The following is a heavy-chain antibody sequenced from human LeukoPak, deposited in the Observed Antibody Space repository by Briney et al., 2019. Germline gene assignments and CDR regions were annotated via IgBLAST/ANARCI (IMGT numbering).Heavy chain of an antibody. CDR2: MFYSGTT. CDR1: GGSISSSGKY. J-gene: IGHJ3*02. Sequence: NPSETLSLTCTVSGGSISSSGKYGAWIRQPPGKGLEWMGSMFYSGTTYYNPSLKSRVTISVDTSKNQFSLKLSSVTAADTAVYYCAREGVEMATIKVHDAFDIWGQGTMVTVSS. CDR3: AREGVEMATIKVHDAFDI. V-gene: IGHV4-39*02. D-gene: IGHD5-24*01.